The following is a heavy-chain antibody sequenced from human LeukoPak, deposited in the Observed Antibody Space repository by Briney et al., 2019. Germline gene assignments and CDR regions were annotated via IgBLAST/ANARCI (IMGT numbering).Heavy chain of an antibody. CDR3: AKGLERESRLDY. V-gene: IGHV3-23*01. Sequence: GGSLRLSCAASGFTFSDYAMYWVRQAPGKGLEWVSGISANGGNTYYTDSLKGRFTISRDNSKNTLFLQMNSLRADDTAIYYCAKGLERESRLDYWGQGTLVTVSS. D-gene: IGHD1-1*01. CDR2: ISANGGNT. CDR1: GFTFSDYA. J-gene: IGHJ4*02.